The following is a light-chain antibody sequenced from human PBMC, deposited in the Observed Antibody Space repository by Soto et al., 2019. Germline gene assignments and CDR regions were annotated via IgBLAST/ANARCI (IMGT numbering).Light chain of an antibody. CDR2: DAS. Sequence: EIALTQSPGTLSLSPGERATLSCRTSQSVSSSYLAWYQQKPGQAPRLLIYDASSRATGIPDRFSGSGSGTDFTLTISRLEAEDFAVDYCQEYGSSPLFTFGPGTKVEIK. V-gene: IGKV3-20*01. CDR1: QSVSSSY. J-gene: IGKJ3*01. CDR3: QEYGSSPLFT.